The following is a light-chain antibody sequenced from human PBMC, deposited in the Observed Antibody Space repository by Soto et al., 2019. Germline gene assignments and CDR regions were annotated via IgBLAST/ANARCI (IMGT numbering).Light chain of an antibody. CDR2: GAS. Sequence: EIVLTQSPGTLALSPGDRATLSCRASQSVNKFYLVWYQVKPGQAPRRLIYGASSRATGIPDRFRGSGFGTDFTLTISRLEPEDFAVYYCQHPGDIRWTFGQGTKVEVK. V-gene: IGKV3-20*01. CDR1: QSVNKFY. CDR3: QHPGDIRWT. J-gene: IGKJ1*01.